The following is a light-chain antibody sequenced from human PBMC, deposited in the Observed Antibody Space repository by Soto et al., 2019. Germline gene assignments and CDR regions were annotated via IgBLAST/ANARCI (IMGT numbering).Light chain of an antibody. CDR1: QSVSTY. CDR3: QQGGS. J-gene: IGKJ4*01. Sequence: EIVLTQSPATLSLSPGEGATLSCRASQSVSTYLAWYQQKPGQAPRLLIYDASNRATGIPARFSGSGSGTDFTLIISTLEPEDFAVYYCQQGGSFGGGTKVEIK. CDR2: DAS. V-gene: IGKV3-11*01.